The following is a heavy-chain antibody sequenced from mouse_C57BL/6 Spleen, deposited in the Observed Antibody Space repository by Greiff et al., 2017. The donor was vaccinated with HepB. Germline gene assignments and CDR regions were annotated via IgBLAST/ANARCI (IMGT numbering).Heavy chain of an antibody. CDR2: ISYDGSN. Sequence: ESGPGLVKPSQSLSLTCSVTGYSITSGYYWNWIRQFPGNKLEWMGYISYDGSNNYNPSLKNRISITRDTSKNQFFLKLNSVTTEDTATYYCARDPPNYYGSSYPFAYWGQGTLVTVSA. J-gene: IGHJ3*01. V-gene: IGHV3-6*01. D-gene: IGHD1-1*01. CDR1: GYSITSGYY. CDR3: ARDPPNYYGSSYPFAY.